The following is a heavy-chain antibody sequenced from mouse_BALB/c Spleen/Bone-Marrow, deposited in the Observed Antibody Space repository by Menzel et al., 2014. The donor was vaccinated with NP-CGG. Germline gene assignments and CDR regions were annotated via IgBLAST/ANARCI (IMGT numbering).Heavy chain of an antibody. V-gene: IGHV4-1*02. Sequence: DVQLQESGGGLVQPGGSLKLSCAASGFDFSRYWMSWVRQAPGKGLEWIGEINPDSRTINYTPSLKDKSIISRDNAKNTLDLQMSRVRSEDAGLYYCARCGYYGFLHYWGQGTTLTVSS. J-gene: IGHJ2*01. D-gene: IGHD1-1*01. CDR1: GFDFSRYW. CDR3: ARCGYYGFLHY. CDR2: INPDSRTI.